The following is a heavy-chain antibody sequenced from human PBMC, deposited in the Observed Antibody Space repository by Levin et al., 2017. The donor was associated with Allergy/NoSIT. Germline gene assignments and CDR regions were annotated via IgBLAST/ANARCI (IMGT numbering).Heavy chain of an antibody. J-gene: IGHJ5*02. V-gene: IGHV4-61*02. CDR3: ARSTSRGYCSSSSCYELDP. CDR2: IYTIGST. D-gene: IGHD2-2*01. CDR1: GVSITRGSFY. Sequence: SETLSLTCTVSGVSITRGSFYWHWIRQPAGKGLEWIGRIYTIGSTNYNPSLKDRVTISFDRSNNQLSLRLSSVTAADTAVYYCARSTSRGYCSSSSCYELDPWGQGTLVTVSS.